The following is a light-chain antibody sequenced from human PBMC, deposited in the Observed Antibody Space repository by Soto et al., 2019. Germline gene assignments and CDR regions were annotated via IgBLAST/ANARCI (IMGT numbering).Light chain of an antibody. J-gene: IGKJ2*01. CDR1: QTLSSRY. V-gene: IGKV3-20*01. CDR3: QQFGSSPKT. Sequence: EIVLTQSPDTLSLSPGERATLSCRASQTLSSRYIAWYQQKPGQAPRLLIYAASTRATGIPDKFSGSGSGTDFTFTISRLEPEDFAVYYCQQFGSSPKTFGQGTKLEIK. CDR2: AAS.